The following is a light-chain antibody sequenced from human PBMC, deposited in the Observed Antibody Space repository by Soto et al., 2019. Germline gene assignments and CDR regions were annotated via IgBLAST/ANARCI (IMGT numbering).Light chain of an antibody. V-gene: IGKV1-39*01. Sequence: DIQMTQSPSSLSASVGDRVTITCRASQSISSYLNWYQQKPGKDPKLLIYAAPSMQSGVPSRFSGRGSGTDFTLTISSLQPADFATYYCQQSYGTPLGTFGPGTKVDIK. CDR3: QQSYGTPLGT. J-gene: IGKJ3*01. CDR2: AAP. CDR1: QSISSY.